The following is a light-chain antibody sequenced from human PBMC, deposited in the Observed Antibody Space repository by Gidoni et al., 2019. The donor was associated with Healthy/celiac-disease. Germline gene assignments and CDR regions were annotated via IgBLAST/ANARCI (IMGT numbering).Light chain of an antibody. CDR1: SSNIGSNP. CDR3: AAWDDSLNGVV. J-gene: IGLJ2*01. Sequence: QSVLTQPPSASGTPGPRVTISCSGSSSNIGSNPVNWYQQLPGTAPKLLIYSDNQRPSGVPDRFSGSKSGTSASLAISGLQSEDEADYYGAAWDDSLNGVVFGGGTKLTVL. V-gene: IGLV1-44*01. CDR2: SDN.